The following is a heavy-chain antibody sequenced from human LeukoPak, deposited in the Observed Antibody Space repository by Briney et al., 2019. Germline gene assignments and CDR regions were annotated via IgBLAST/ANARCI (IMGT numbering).Heavy chain of an antibody. CDR3: GRGGMGEYTGYDDF. CDR1: GFTFSSYW. CDR2: IKQDGSEK. J-gene: IGHJ4*02. D-gene: IGHD5-12*01. V-gene: IGHV3-7*01. Sequence: PGGSLRLSCAASGFTFSSYWMSWVRQAPGKGLEWVANIKQDGSEKYYVDSVKGRLTISRDNAKNSLYLQMNSLRAEDTAVYYCGRGGMGEYTGYDDFWGQGTLVTVSS.